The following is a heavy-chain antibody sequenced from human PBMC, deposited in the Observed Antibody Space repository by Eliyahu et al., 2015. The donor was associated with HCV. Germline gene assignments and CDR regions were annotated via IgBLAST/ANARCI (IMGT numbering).Heavy chain of an antibody. V-gene: IGHV1-2*02. D-gene: IGHD2-21*02. CDR3: ARDGDYDAFDI. CDR1: GYTFTGYY. Sequence: QVQLXQSGAEXKKPGAXXKXSCXXXGYTFTGYYMHWVRQAPGQGLEWMGWINPNSGGTNYAQKFQGRVTMTRDTSISTAYMELSRLRSDDTAVYYCARDGDYDAFDIWGQGTMVTVSS. J-gene: IGHJ3*02. CDR2: INPNSGGT.